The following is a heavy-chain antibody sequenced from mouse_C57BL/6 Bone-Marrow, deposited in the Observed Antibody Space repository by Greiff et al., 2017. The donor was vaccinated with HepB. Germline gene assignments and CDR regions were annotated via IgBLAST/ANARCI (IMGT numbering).Heavy chain of an antibody. Sequence: EVKLMESGAELVKPGASVKLSCTASGFNIKDYYMHWVKQRTEQGLEWIGRIDPEDGETKYAPKFQGKATITADTSSNTSYLQLSSLTSEDTAVYYCAESMGLVSPWFAYWGQGTLVTVSA. D-gene: IGHD4-1*01. CDR3: AESMGLVSPWFAY. CDR1: GFNIKDYY. V-gene: IGHV14-2*01. J-gene: IGHJ3*01. CDR2: IDPEDGET.